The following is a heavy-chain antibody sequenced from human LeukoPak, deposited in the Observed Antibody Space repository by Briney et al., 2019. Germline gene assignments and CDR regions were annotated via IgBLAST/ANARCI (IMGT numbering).Heavy chain of an antibody. CDR3: AKDISGGDCPDY. D-gene: IGHD2-21*02. J-gene: IGHJ4*02. CDR2: ISYDGSDK. Sequence: GGSLRLSCAASAFTFSSYGMHWVRQAPGKGLEWVAVISYDGSDKYYADSVKGRFTISRDNSKNTLYLQMNGLRPEDTAVYYCAKDISGGDCPDYWGQGTLVTVSS. CDR1: AFTFSSYG. V-gene: IGHV3-30*18.